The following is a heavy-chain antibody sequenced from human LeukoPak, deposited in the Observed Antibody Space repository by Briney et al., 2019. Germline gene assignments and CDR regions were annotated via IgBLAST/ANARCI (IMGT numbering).Heavy chain of an antibody. CDR3: AKVQRAAIYSYYYYMDV. J-gene: IGHJ6*03. Sequence: PGGSLRLSCAASGFTFSSYGMHWVRQAPGKGLEWVAFIRYDGSNKYYADSVKGRFTISRDNSKNTLYLQMNSLRAEDTAVYYCAKVQRAAIYSYYYYMDVWGKGTTVTISS. CDR1: GFTFSSYG. D-gene: IGHD1-1*01. CDR2: IRYDGSNK. V-gene: IGHV3-30*02.